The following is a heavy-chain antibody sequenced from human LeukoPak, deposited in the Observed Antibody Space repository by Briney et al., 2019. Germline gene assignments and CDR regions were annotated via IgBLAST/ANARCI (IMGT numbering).Heavy chain of an antibody. CDR3: ARKDYGGTPTFDY. D-gene: IGHD4-23*01. J-gene: IGHJ4*02. CDR1: GGSISSGGYY. Sequence: SQTLSLTCTVSGGSISSGGYYWSWIRQHPGQGLEWIGYIYYSGSTYYNPSLKGRVTISVDTSKNQFSLKLSSVTAADTAVYYCARKDYGGTPTFDYWGQGTLVTVSS. V-gene: IGHV4-31*03. CDR2: IYYSGST.